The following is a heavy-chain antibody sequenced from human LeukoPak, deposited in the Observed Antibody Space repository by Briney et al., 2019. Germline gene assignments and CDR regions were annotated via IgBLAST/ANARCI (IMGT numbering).Heavy chain of an antibody. V-gene: IGHV4-4*07. CDR3: ARQFRLRDAFDI. Sequence: PSETLSLTCTVFGGSITTYSWSWIRQPAGRGLEWIGRFYSSGRTDYNPSLKSRVTMSVDTSKNQVSLRLSSVTAADTAVYYCARQFRLRDAFDIWGQGTMVTVSS. CDR1: GGSITTYS. CDR2: FYSSGRT. D-gene: IGHD4-17*01. J-gene: IGHJ3*02.